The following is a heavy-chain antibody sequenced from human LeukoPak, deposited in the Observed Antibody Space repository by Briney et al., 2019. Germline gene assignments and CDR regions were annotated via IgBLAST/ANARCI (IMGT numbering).Heavy chain of an antibody. CDR2: INHSGST. CDR1: GGSISSGDYS. Sequence: SETLSLTCAVSGGSISSGDYSWSWIRQPPGKGLEWIGEINHSGSTNYNPSLKSRVTISVDTSKNQFSLKLSSVTAADTAVYYCARSRGRADFWRGNFDYWGQGTLVTVSS. CDR3: ARSRGRADFWRGNFDY. V-gene: IGHV4-30-2*01. D-gene: IGHD3-3*01. J-gene: IGHJ4*02.